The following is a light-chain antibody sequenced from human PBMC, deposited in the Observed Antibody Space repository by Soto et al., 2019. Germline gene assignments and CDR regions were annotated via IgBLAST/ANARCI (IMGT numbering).Light chain of an antibody. V-gene: IGKV3-15*01. CDR1: QSVRSN. Sequence: EIVMTQSPATLSVSAGERATLSCRASQSVRSNLAWYQQKPGQAPRLLIYDASTRATGIPARFSGSGSGTAFTLTISTLQSEDFAVYYCQQYNNWLTFGGGTKVEIK. CDR3: QQYNNWLT. J-gene: IGKJ4*01. CDR2: DAS.